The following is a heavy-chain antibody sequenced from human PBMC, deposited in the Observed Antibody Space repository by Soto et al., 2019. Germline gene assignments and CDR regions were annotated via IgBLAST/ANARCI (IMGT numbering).Heavy chain of an antibody. CDR1: GYNFTALC. Sequence: GESLKISCKASGYNFTALCIHWVRQMPGKGLEWLGKIDPSDSYTNYSPSFEGHVTISTDNSITTAYLQWSSLRASDTALYFCARVHKNWFDSWAQGTMVTVSS. CDR2: IDPSDSYT. J-gene: IGHJ5*01. V-gene: IGHV5-10-1*01. CDR3: ARVHKNWFDS.